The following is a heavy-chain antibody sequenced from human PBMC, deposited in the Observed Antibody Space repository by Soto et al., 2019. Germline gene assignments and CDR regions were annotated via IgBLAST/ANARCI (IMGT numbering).Heavy chain of an antibody. CDR3: AAYSQKGY. Sequence: EEQLVESGGDLVQPGGSLRLSCAASGFTVSNNYMSWVRQAPGKGLEWVSLIYSGGSTYYADSVKGRFTISRDSSKNTLYLQRNSLRAEDTAMYYCAAYSQKGYWGQGTLGTVSS. J-gene: IGHJ4*02. CDR1: GFTVSNNY. D-gene: IGHD3-16*01. CDR2: IYSGGST. V-gene: IGHV3-66*01.